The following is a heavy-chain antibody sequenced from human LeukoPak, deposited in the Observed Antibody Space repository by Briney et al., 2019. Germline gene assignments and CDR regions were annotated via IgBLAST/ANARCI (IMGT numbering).Heavy chain of an antibody. CDR2: IYYSGST. CDR3: ARYDILTGYYHAEYFQH. V-gene: IGHV4-59*01. CDR1: GGSISCYY. Sequence: SETLSFSCTVTGGSISCYYWIWIRHPPGKGPACIGYIYYSGSTNYNPSLKSRVTISVDTSKNQFSLKLSSVTAADTAVYYCARYDILTGYYHAEYFQHWGQGTLVTVSS. J-gene: IGHJ1*01. D-gene: IGHD3-9*01.